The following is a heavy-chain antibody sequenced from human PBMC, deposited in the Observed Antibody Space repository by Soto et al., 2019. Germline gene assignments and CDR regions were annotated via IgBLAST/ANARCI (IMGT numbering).Heavy chain of an antibody. V-gene: IGHV4-34*09. D-gene: IGHD2-2*01. Sequence: PSETLSLTCAVYGGSVNGYYWNWIRQPPGKGLEWIGYIYYSGTTYYNPSLKSRVTISVDTSKNQFSLKLSSVSAADTALYYCARCSLVVVPAPGFDPWGRGTLVTVSS. CDR3: ARCSLVVVPAPGFDP. CDR2: IYYSGTT. J-gene: IGHJ5*02. CDR1: GGSVNGYY.